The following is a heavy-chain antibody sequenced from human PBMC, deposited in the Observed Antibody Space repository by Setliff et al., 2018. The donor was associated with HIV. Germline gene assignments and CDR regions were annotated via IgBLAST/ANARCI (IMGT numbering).Heavy chain of an antibody. CDR3: VRGSGYHYFDN. V-gene: IGHV3-74*01. CDR1: GFTFSSYW. D-gene: IGHD3-22*01. Sequence: PGGSLRLSCAASGFTFSSYWMHWVRQAPGKGLVWVFGMNTDGSSTRYADSVKGRFTISRDNAKNMLYLQMNSLSADDTAVYYCVRGSGYHYFDNWGQGALVTVSS. CDR2: MNTDGSST. J-gene: IGHJ4*02.